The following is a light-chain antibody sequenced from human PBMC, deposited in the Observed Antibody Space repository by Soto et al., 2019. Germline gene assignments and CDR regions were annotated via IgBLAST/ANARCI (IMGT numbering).Light chain of an antibody. CDR1: QSISSY. J-gene: IGKJ4*01. CDR3: QQLNSYPLS. Sequence: DIQMTQSPSSLSASEGDRVTITCRASQSISSYLNWYQQKPGKAPNLLIYAASSLQSGVPSRFSGSGSGTEFTLTISSLQPEDFATYYCQQLNSYPLSFGGGTKVDIK. V-gene: IGKV1-17*01. CDR2: AAS.